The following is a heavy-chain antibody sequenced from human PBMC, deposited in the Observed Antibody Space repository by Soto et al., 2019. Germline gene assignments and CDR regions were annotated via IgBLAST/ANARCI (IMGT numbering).Heavy chain of an antibody. V-gene: IGHV4-59*08. CDR2: IYYSGST. D-gene: IGHD3-3*01. CDR1: CGSISPYY. J-gene: IGHJ2*01. Sequence: QVQLQESGPGLVMPSETLSLTCTVSCGSISPYYWSWIRQPPGKGLEWIGYIYYSGSTNYNPSLKRRVTFSLDTSQNHYSLRLSSVPAAYTAVSYCARRMEGSNYWYFDPWGRGHLVTVSS. CDR3: ARRMEGSNYWYFDP.